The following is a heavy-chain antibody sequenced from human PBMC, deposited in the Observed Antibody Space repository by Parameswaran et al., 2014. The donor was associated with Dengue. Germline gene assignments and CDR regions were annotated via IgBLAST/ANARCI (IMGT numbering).Heavy chain of an antibody. Sequence: RWIRQPPGKALEWLALIYWDDDKRYSPSLKSRLTITKDTSKNQVVLTMTNMDPVDTATYYCAHSLGTAIAMGKNSGCWFDPWGQGTLVTVSS. CDR3: AHSLGTAIAMGKNSGCWFDP. CDR2: IYWDDDK. D-gene: IGHD5-18*01. J-gene: IGHJ5*02. V-gene: IGHV2-5*08.